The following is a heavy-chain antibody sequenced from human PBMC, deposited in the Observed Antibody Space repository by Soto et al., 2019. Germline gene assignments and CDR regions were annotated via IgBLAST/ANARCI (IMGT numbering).Heavy chain of an antibody. CDR3: AREDCSSTSCPTRGALDV. J-gene: IGHJ6*04. D-gene: IGHD2-2*01. CDR1: GGSLSDYF. V-gene: IGHV4-34*01. CDR2: INHLGSI. Sequence: PSETLSLTCVVSGGSLSDYFWSWIRQPPGMALEWIGEINHLGSINYNPSLKSRVTMSVDTSKNQFSLTLNSVTAADTAVYYCAREDCSSTSCPTRGALDVWGKGTTVTVSS.